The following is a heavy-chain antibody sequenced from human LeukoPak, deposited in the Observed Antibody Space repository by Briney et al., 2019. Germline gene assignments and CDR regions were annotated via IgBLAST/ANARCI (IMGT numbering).Heavy chain of an antibody. CDR2: ISGSGGST. CDR1: GFTFSSYA. D-gene: IGHD2-2*01. V-gene: IGHV3-23*01. J-gene: IGHJ4*02. CDR3: AKAGIVVVPAAKLKSHYFDY. Sequence: PGGSLRLSCAASGFTFSSYAMSWVRQAPGKGLEWVSAISGSGGSTYYADSVKGRFTISRDNSKNTLYLQMNSLRAEDTAVYYCAKAGIVVVPAAKLKSHYFDYWGQGTLVTVSS.